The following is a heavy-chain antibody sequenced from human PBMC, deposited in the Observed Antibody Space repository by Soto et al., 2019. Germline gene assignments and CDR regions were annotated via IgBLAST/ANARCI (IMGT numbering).Heavy chain of an antibody. V-gene: IGHV3-23*01. J-gene: IGHJ6*02. CDR1: GFTFGSYA. CDR3: AKGGRTPQFYYGIDF. CDR2: IGASGGSS. D-gene: IGHD1-26*01. Sequence: HPGGSLRLSCAASGFTFGSYAMSWVRQAPGKGLEWVSVIGASGGSSNYADSVKGRFTVSRDNFENTLYLQMDSLRAEDTAGYYCAKGGRTPQFYYGIDFWGQGTTVTVSS.